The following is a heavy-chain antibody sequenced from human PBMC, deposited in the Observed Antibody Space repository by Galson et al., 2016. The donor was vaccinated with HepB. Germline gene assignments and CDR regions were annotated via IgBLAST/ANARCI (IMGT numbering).Heavy chain of an antibody. CDR3: ARRSGPNNGPLDF. J-gene: IGHJ4*02. CDR2: MSNNGRNT. D-gene: IGHD4/OR15-4a*01. V-gene: IGHV3-23*01. CDR1: GFAFSAYA. Sequence: SLRLSCAASGFAFSAYALSWVRQAPGKGLDWVSSMSNNGRNTYYVDSVKGRFTISRDNSKSTLYLQMNSLRADDSAVYYCARRSGPNNGPLDFWGQGTLVTVSS.